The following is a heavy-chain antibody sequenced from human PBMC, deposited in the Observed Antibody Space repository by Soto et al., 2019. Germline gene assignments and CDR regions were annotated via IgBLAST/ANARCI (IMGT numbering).Heavy chain of an antibody. D-gene: IGHD3-10*01. CDR3: ARARISMVREVIKYNMDV. CDR1: GGSISNYY. CDR2: IYDSGST. Sequence: QVQLQESGPGLVKPSETLSLTCTVSGGSISNYYWSWIRQPPGKGLEWIGYIYDSGSTNSKPSLQHRVTISVDTSKNQFSLKLRAVTAADTAIYYCARARISMVREVIKYNMDVWGQGTTVIVSS. J-gene: IGHJ6*02. V-gene: IGHV4-59*01.